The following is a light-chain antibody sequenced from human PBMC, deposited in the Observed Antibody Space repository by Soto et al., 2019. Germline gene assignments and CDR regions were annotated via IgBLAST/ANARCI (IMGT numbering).Light chain of an antibody. J-gene: IGKJ1*01. CDR2: DAS. Sequence: DVKLNQAPSTLSASVGDRVTITCRASQSIGNWLAWYQQKPGKAPNLLIYDASTLENGVPSRFSGSASGTDFTLTISSLQPYDFATYYCQQYNSYSPRTFGQGTK. V-gene: IGKV1-5*01. CDR3: QQYNSYSPRT. CDR1: QSIGNW.